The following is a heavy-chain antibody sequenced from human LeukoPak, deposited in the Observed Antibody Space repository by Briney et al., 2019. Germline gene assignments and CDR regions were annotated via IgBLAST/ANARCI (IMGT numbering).Heavy chain of an antibody. V-gene: IGHV1-2*06. CDR2: INPNSGGT. CDR1: GYTFTGYY. CDR3: ARRPAYCGGDCPLNY. J-gene: IGHJ4*02. Sequence: GASVKVSCKXSGYTFTGYYMHWVRQTPRQGLEWMGRINPNSGGTNYAQKFQGRVTMTRDTSISTAYMELSRLRSDDTAVYYCARRPAYCGGDCPLNYWGQGTLVTVSS. D-gene: IGHD2-21*02.